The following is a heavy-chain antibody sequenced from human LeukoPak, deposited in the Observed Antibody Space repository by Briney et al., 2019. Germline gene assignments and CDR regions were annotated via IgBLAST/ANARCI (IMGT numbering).Heavy chain of an antibody. V-gene: IGHV3-23*01. CDR3: AKGSSGSSYSSLNY. CDR2: VTASGNTT. Sequence: GGSLRLSCAASGFTVSSNYMSWVRQAPGKGLEWVSAVTASGNTTYYADTVKGRFTISRDNSKNTLYLQLNSLRAEDTAVYSCAKGSSGSSYSSLNYWGQGTLVTVSS. D-gene: IGHD2-15*01. J-gene: IGHJ4*02. CDR1: GFTVSSNY.